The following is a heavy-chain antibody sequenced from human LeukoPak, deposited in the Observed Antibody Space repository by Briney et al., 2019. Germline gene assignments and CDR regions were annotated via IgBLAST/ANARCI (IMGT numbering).Heavy chain of an antibody. V-gene: IGHV3-7*01. CDR1: GFTFSSYW. J-gene: IGHJ4*02. Sequence: GGSLRLSCTASGFTFSSYWMTWVRQAPGKGLEFVANIEPAGSATYYVDSVKGRFTISGDNAKNLLYLQMNNLRAEDSAVYHCGRFGYVAAVDSWGQGALVTVSS. CDR2: IEPAGSAT. D-gene: IGHD2-15*01. CDR3: GRFGYVAAVDS.